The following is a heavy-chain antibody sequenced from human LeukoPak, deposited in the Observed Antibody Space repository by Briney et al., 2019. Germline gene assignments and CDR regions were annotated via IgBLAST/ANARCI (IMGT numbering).Heavy chain of an antibody. CDR1: GFSFSSYW. J-gene: IGHJ3*02. D-gene: IGHD3-10*01. CDR2: IMQDGSEK. V-gene: IGHV3-7*01. Sequence: GGSLRLSCAASGFSFSSYWMSWVRQAPGKGLEWVANIMQDGSEKYYVDSVKGRLTISRDNAKSSLYLQMNSLRAEDTAVYYCARWGAGNAFDIWGQGTMVTVSS. CDR3: ARWGAGNAFDI.